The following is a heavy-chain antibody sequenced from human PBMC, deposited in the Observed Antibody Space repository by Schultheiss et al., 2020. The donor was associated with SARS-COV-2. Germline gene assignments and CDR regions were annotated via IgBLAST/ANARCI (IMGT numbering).Heavy chain of an antibody. D-gene: IGHD1-1*01. Sequence: LRLSCTVSGDSISSDNYYWSWIRQHPGRGLEWIGSIFYRGITYYNPSLQTLVSISLDTSKNQFSLNLRSVTAADTAVYYCARGGGLGSTAFDPWGQGSLVTVSS. V-gene: IGHV4-31*01. CDR1: GDSISSDNYY. CDR2: IFYRGIT. CDR3: ARGGGLGSTAFDP. J-gene: IGHJ5*02.